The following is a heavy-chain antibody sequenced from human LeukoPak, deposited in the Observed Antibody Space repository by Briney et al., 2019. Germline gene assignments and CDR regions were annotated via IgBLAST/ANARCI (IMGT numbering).Heavy chain of an antibody. CDR1: GYTLTELS. J-gene: IGHJ5*02. CDR3: ATDFSFGSGWYWGFDP. CDR2: FDLEDGET. V-gene: IGHV1-24*01. D-gene: IGHD6-19*01. Sequence: VASAKLSFTVSGYTLTELSMHWVRQAPGKGLEWMGGFDLEDGETIYSQKFQGRVTMTEDTSTDTAYMELSSLRSEDTAVYYCATDFSFGSGWYWGFDPWGQGTLVTVSS.